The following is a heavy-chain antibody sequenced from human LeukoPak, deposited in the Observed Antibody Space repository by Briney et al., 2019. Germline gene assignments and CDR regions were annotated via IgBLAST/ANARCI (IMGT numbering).Heavy chain of an antibody. Sequence: PSETLSLTCTVSGGSISSYYWSWIRQPPGKGLEWIGYIYYSGSTNYNPSLKSRVTISVDTSKNQFSLKLSSVTAADTAVYYCARAISVVVPAAIGRGYYYYYMDVWGKGTTVTVSS. D-gene: IGHD2-2*01. J-gene: IGHJ6*03. V-gene: IGHV4-59*08. CDR3: ARAISVVVPAAIGRGYYYYYMDV. CDR2: IYYSGST. CDR1: GGSISSYY.